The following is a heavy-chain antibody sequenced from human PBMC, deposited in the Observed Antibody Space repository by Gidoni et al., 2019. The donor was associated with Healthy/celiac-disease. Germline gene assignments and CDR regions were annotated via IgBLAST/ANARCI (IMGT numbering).Heavy chain of an antibody. CDR2: IYFRGST. Sequence: QLQLQESGPGLVKPSETLYLTCTVSGRSISSSRYSWGWIRKPPGKGLEWIGSIYFRGSTYYNPSLKSRVTISVDTSKNQFSLKLSSVTAADTAVYYCARHCHYYGSGGYYYYGMDVWGQGTTVTVSS. CDR3: ARHCHYYGSGGYYYYGMDV. D-gene: IGHD3-10*01. CDR1: GRSISSSRYS. J-gene: IGHJ6*02. V-gene: IGHV4-39*01.